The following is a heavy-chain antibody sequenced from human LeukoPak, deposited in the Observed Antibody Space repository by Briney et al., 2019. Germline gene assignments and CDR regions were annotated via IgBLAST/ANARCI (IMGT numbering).Heavy chain of an antibody. CDR3: ARSENSGWGYFDY. CDR1: RFTFNSYA. D-gene: IGHD5-12*01. V-gene: IGHV3-23*01. Sequence: GGSLRLSCAASRFTFNSYAMSWVRQAPGKGLEWVSVIGGSNGITFYVGSVKGRFTLSRDNSKDTLYLQMNSLRAEDTAVYYCARSENSGWGYFDYWGQGTLVTVSS. J-gene: IGHJ4*02. CDR2: IGGSNGIT.